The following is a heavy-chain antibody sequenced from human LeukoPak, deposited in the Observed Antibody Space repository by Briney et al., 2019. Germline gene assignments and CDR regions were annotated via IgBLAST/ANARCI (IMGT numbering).Heavy chain of an antibody. CDR3: ARDLHPYTGGFDP. D-gene: IGHD1-1*01. Sequence: GGSLRLSCAASGFTFSSYSMNWVRQAPGKGLEWVSYISSSSSTIYYADSVKGRFTISRDNAKNSLYLQMNSLRAEDTAVYYCARDLHPYTGGFDPWGQGTLVTVSS. J-gene: IGHJ5*02. CDR2: ISSSSSTI. V-gene: IGHV3-48*01. CDR1: GFTFSSYS.